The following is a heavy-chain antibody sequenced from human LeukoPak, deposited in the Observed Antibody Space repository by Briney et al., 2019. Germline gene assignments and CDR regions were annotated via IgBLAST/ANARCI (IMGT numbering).Heavy chain of an antibody. V-gene: IGHV3-23*01. CDR2: ISGSGGST. CDR3: ARGGSMATMDY. Sequence: GGSLRLSCAASGFTFSTFSMSWVRQAPGKGLEWVSAISGSGGSTYYADSVKGRFTISRDNAKNSAFLQMNSLRAEDTAVYYCARGGSMATMDYWGQGTLVTVSS. CDR1: GFTFSTFS. J-gene: IGHJ4*02. D-gene: IGHD5-24*01.